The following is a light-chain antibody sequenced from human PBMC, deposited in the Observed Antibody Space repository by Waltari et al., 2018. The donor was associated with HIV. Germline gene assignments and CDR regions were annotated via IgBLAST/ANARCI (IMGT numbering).Light chain of an antibody. CDR1: SSHIGTNP. J-gene: IGLJ2*01. V-gene: IGLV1-44*01. CDR3: AAWDASLHVV. Sequence: SVLTHPPSPSGTLGQWVTIPCLGRSSHIGTNPVTWYQHLPGAAPKLIIFRNHQRPSGVPDRFSGSQSGTSAFLTITGLLPGDEATYYCAAWDASLHVVFGGGTQLTVL. CDR2: RNH.